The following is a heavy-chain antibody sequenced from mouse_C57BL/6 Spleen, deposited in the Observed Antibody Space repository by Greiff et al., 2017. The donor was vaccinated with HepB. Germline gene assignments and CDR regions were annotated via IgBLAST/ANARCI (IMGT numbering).Heavy chain of an antibody. Sequence: EVKVVESEGGLVQPGSSMKLSCTASGFTFSDYYMAWVRQVPEKGLEWVANINYDGSSTYYLDSLKSRFIISRDNAKNILYLQMSSLKSEDTATYYCARFITTVVATRGAMDYWGQGTSVTVSS. CDR3: ARFITTVVATRGAMDY. D-gene: IGHD1-1*01. CDR2: INYDGSST. CDR1: GFTFSDYY. V-gene: IGHV5-16*01. J-gene: IGHJ4*01.